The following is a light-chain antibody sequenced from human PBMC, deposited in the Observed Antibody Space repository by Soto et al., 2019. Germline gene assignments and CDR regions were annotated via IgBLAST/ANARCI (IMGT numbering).Light chain of an antibody. Sequence: ESVLTQSPGTLSLSPGERATLSCRASQNIANDYLTWYQQKPGQAPRVLIYDASTRATGIPDRFSGSGSGTDFTLTISSLEPEDFAVYYCQQRSNWITFGQGTRLEIK. CDR2: DAS. J-gene: IGKJ5*01. CDR1: QNIANDY. CDR3: QQRSNWIT. V-gene: IGKV3D-20*02.